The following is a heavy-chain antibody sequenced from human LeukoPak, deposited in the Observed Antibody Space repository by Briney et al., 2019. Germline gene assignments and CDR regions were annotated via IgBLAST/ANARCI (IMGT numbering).Heavy chain of an antibody. CDR1: GFTVSSTY. Sequence: GGSPRLSCAASGFTVSSTYMSWVRQAPGKGLGWVSVIYSGGYTYYADSVKGRFTISRDNSKNTLYLQMNSLRAEDTALYYCARVGNPATGDYWGQGTLVTDSS. CDR2: IYSGGYT. V-gene: IGHV3-53*01. CDR3: ARVGNPATGDY. D-gene: IGHD7-27*01. J-gene: IGHJ4*02.